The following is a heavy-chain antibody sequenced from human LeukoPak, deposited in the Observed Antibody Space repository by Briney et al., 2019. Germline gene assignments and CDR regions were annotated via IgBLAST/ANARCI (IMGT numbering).Heavy chain of an antibody. Sequence: PGGSLRLSCAASGFTFDDYGMHWVRQAPGKGLEGVSGISWNSGSLGYADSVKGRFTISRDNAKNSLYLQMNSLRADDTALYYCAKGRSPSYDSRQGWIDPWGLGTLVTVSS. CDR1: GFTFDDYG. J-gene: IGHJ5*02. CDR2: ISWNSGSL. CDR3: AKGRSPSYDSRQGWIDP. D-gene: IGHD3-22*01. V-gene: IGHV3-9*01.